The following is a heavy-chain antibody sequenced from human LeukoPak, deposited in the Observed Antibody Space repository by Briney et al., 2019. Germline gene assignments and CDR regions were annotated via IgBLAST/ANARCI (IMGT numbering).Heavy chain of an antibody. CDR1: GFTFSNAW. CDR3: TTWKVTYPTDYNWFDP. CDR2: IKSKTDGGTT. J-gene: IGHJ5*02. D-gene: IGHD2-21*02. Sequence: GGSLRLSCAASGFTFSNAWMSWVRQAPGKGLEWVGRIKSKTDGGTTDYAAPVKGRFTISRADSTNTLYLQMNSLKTEDTAVYYCTTWKVTYPTDYNWFDPWGQGTLVTVSS. V-gene: IGHV3-15*01.